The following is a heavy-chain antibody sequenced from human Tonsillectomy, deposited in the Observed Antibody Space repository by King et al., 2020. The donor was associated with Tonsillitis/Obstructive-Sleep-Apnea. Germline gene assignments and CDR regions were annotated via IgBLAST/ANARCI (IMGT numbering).Heavy chain of an antibody. J-gene: IGHJ5*02. Sequence: VQLVESGAEVKKPGESLTISCKGSGYSFTSYWIGWVRQMPGNGLEWMGIIYPGDSDTRYSPSFQGQVTISADKSISTAYLQWSSLKASDTAMYYCARGAFVGATGSWFDPWGQGTLVTVSS. D-gene: IGHD1-26*01. CDR2: IYPGDSDT. CDR3: ARGAFVGATGSWFDP. V-gene: IGHV5-51*01. CDR1: GYSFTSYW.